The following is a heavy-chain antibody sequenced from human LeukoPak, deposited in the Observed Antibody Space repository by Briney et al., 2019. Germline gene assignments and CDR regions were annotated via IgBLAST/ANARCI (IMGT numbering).Heavy chain of an antibody. D-gene: IGHD6-13*01. Sequence: SLRLSCAASGFTFSSYAMHWVRQAPGKGLEWVAVISYDGSNKYYADSVKGRFTISRDNSKNTLYLQMNSLRAEDTAVYYCARDLRGYSSSWSLDYWGQGTLVTVSS. V-gene: IGHV3-30*04. CDR3: ARDLRGYSSSWSLDY. J-gene: IGHJ4*02. CDR2: ISYDGSNK. CDR1: GFTFSSYA.